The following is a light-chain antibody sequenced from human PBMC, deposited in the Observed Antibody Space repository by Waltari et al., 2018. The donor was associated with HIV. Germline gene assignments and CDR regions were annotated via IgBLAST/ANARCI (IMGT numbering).Light chain of an antibody. CDR2: DVS. Sequence: QSALTQPASVSGSPGQSITISCAGTSSDVGGYNYVSWYQQHPGKAPKLMLYDVSKRPSGVSNRFSGSKSGNTASLTISGLQAEDEADYYCCSYARTSTYVFGTGTKVTVL. V-gene: IGLV2-23*02. CDR3: CSYARTSTYV. J-gene: IGLJ1*01. CDR1: SSDVGGYNY.